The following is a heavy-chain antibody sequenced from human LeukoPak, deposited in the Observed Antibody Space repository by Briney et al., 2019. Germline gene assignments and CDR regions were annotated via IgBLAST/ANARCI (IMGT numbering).Heavy chain of an antibody. CDR3: ARESVAPYYFDY. CDR1: GFTFSSYA. CDR2: IYYSGST. J-gene: IGHJ4*02. Sequence: PGGSLRLSCAASGFTFSSYAISWVRQPPGKGLEWIGSIYYSGSTYYNPSLKSRVTISVDTSKNQFSLKLSSVTAADTAVYYCARESVAPYYFDYWGQGTLVTVSS. V-gene: IGHV4-39*02.